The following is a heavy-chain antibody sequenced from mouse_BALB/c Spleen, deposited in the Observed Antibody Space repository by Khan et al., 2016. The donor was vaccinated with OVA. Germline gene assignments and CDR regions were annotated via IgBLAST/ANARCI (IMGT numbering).Heavy chain of an antibody. V-gene: IGHV3-2*02. CDR2: ISYSGNN. CDR1: GYSITSDYA. D-gene: IGHD1-1*01. J-gene: IGHJ2*01. Sequence: VQLKQSGPGLVKPSQSLSLTCTVTGYSITSDYAWNWIRQFPGNKLEWMGFISYSGNNNYNPSLKSRNSIHRDTSKNQFFRQLNSVTTEDTARYYCARVYGGDFDYWGQGTTLTVSS. CDR3: ARVYGGDFDY.